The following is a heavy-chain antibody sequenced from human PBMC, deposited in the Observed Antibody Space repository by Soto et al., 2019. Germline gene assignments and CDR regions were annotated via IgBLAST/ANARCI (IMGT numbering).Heavy chain of an antibody. D-gene: IGHD3-16*02. J-gene: IGHJ4*02. V-gene: IGHV1-69*01. Sequence: QVQLVQSGAEVKKPGCSVKVSCKASGGTFSSYAISWVRQAPGQGLEWMGGIIPIFGTANYAQKFQGRVTITADESTSTAYMELSSLRSEDTAVYYCAREVVSFSARGNFDYWGQGTLVTVSS. CDR3: AREVVSFSARGNFDY. CDR2: IIPIFGTA. CDR1: GGTFSSYA.